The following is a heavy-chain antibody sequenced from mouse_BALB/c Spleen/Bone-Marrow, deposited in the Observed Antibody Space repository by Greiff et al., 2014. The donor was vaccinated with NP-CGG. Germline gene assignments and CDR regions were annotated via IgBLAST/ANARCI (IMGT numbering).Heavy chain of an antibody. D-gene: IGHD1-1*01. CDR2: ISNGGGST. V-gene: IGHV5-12-2*01. Sequence: EVKLMESGGGLVQPGGSLKLSCAASGLTFSSYTMSWVRQTPEKRLEWVAYISNGGGSTYYPDTVKGRFTISRDNAKNTLYLQMSSLKSEDTAMYYCARGGYAVVATPLAYWGQGTLVTVSA. CDR3: ARGGYAVVATPLAY. CDR1: GLTFSSYT. J-gene: IGHJ3*01.